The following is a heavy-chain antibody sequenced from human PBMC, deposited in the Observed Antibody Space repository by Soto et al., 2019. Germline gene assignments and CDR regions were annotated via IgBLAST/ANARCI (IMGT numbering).Heavy chain of an antibody. CDR1: GYTFTSYG. V-gene: IGHV1-18*01. J-gene: IGHJ4*02. Sequence: ASVKVSCKASGYTFTSYGISWVQQAPGQGLEWMGWISAYNGNTNYAQKLQGRVTMTTDTSTSTAHMELRSLRSDDTAVYYCARDRSDYYYDSSGYYYFDYWGQGTLVTVSS. D-gene: IGHD3-22*01. CDR3: ARDRSDYYYDSSGYYYFDY. CDR2: ISAYNGNT.